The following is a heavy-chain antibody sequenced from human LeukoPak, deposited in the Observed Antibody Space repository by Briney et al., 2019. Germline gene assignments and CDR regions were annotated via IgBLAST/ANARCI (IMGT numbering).Heavy chain of an antibody. V-gene: IGHV1-18*01. CDR1: GYTFISYG. CDR3: ARDTAMDYYYYGMDV. J-gene: IGHJ6*02. Sequence: ASVNVSCKASGYTFISYGISWVRQAPGQGLEWMGWISAYNGNTNYAQKLQGRVTMTTDTSTSTAYMGLRSLRSDDTAVYYCARDTAMDYYYYGMDVWGQGTTVTVSS. D-gene: IGHD5-18*01. CDR2: ISAYNGNT.